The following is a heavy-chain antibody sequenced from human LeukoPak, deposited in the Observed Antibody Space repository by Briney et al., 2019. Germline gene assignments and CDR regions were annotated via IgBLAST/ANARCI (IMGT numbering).Heavy chain of an antibody. CDR3: ARALLTTHFDY. J-gene: IGHJ4*02. CDR2: INHSGST. D-gene: IGHD4-17*01. V-gene: IGHV4-34*01. CDR1: GGSFSGYY. Sequence: SETLSLTCAVYGGSFSGYYWSWIRQPPGKGLEWIGEINHSGSTNYNPSLKSRVTISVDTSKNQFSLKPSSVTAADTAVYYCARALLTTHFDYWGQGTLVTVSS.